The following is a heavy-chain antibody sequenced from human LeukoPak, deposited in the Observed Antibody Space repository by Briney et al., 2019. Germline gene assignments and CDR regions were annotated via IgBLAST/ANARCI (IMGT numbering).Heavy chain of an antibody. V-gene: IGHV4-39*07. J-gene: IGHJ3*02. CDR2: IYYSGST. Sequence: SETLSLTCTVSGGSISSSSYYWGWIRQPPGKGLEWIGSIYYSGSTYYNPSLKSRVTISVDTSKNQFSLKLSSVTAADTAVYYCARVRSENAFDIWGQGTMVTVSS. CDR1: GGSISSSSYY. CDR3: ARVRSENAFDI.